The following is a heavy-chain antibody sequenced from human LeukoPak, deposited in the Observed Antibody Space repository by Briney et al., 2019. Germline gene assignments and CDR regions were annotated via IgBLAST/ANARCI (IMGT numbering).Heavy chain of an antibody. D-gene: IGHD3-22*01. V-gene: IGHV4-34*08. J-gene: IGHJ3*02. Sequence: GSLRLSCAASGFTFDDYGMSWIRQPPGKGLEWIGEINHSGSTNYNPSLKSRVTISVDTSKNQFSLKLSSVTAADTAVYYCALFDYDSSGYSKGAFDIWGQGTMVTVSS. CDR3: ALFDYDSSGYSKGAFDI. CDR2: INHSGST. CDR1: GFTFDDYG.